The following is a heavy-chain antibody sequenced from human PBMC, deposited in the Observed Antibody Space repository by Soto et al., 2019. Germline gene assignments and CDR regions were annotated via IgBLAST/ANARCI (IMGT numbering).Heavy chain of an antibody. V-gene: IGHV4-59*08. CDR1: GGSISSYY. CDR2: IYYSGST. Sequence: QVQLQESGPGLVKPSETLSLTCTVSGGSISSYYWSWIRQPPGKGLEWIGYIYYSGSTNYNPSLKSRITISVDTSKNQLSLELSSVTAAGTAAYYCARRYGYYFDYWGQGTLVTVSS. CDR3: ARRYGYYFDY. D-gene: IGHD4-17*01. J-gene: IGHJ4*02.